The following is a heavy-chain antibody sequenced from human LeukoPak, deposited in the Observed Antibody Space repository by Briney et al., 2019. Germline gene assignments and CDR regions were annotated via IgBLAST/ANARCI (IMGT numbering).Heavy chain of an antibody. Sequence: PGGSLRLSCAASGFTFSSYSMNWVRQAPGKGLEWVSSISSSSSYIYYADSVKGRFTISRDNAKNSLYLQMNSLRAEDTAVYYCAREIFSMIVVEDAFDIWGQGTMVTVSS. V-gene: IGHV3-21*01. D-gene: IGHD3-22*01. CDR1: GFTFSSYS. CDR2: ISSSSSYI. J-gene: IGHJ3*02. CDR3: AREIFSMIVVEDAFDI.